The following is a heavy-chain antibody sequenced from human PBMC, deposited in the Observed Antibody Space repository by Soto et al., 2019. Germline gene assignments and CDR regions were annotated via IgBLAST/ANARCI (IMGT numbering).Heavy chain of an antibody. CDR2: IYWTDDK. Sequence: QITLKESGPTLVKPKQTLTLTCTFSGFSLSTSGMGVAWIRQPPEKALEWLAVIYWTDDKRYSPSLKSRLTITKDTSKNQVVLTMTDMDPVDTATYYCAHRKSSYYGSENTYYYGMDVWGQGTTVTVSS. V-gene: IGHV2-5*01. J-gene: IGHJ6*02. D-gene: IGHD3-10*01. CDR1: GFSLSTSGMG. CDR3: AHRKSSYYGSENTYYYGMDV.